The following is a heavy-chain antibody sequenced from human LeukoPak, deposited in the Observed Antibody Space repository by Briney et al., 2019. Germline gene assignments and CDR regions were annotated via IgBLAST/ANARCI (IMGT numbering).Heavy chain of an antibody. CDR2: INPSTGTT. D-gene: IGHD5-24*01. V-gene: IGHV1-46*01. CDR1: GYTFPSYY. J-gene: IGHJ4*02. CDR3: ASSPLTEWLYYFDY. Sequence: ASVKVSCKASGYTFPSYYMHWVRQVPGQGLERMGIINPSTGTTSYAQKFQGRVTMTRDMSTSTVYMQLSSLRSEDTAVYYCASSPLTEWLYYFDYWGQGTLVTVSS.